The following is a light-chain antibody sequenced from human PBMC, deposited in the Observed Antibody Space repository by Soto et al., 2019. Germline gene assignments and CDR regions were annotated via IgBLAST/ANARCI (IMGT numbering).Light chain of an antibody. Sequence: QSALTQARSVSGSPGQSVTISCTGISNNYVSWYQQHPGKVPKVIVYDVTLRPSGVSDRFSGSGSGNTASLAISGLRAEDEADYYCCSYSGTYTEVVFGGGTKVTVL. V-gene: IGLV2-11*01. J-gene: IGLJ2*01. CDR3: CSYSGTYTEVV. CDR1: SNNY. CDR2: DVT.